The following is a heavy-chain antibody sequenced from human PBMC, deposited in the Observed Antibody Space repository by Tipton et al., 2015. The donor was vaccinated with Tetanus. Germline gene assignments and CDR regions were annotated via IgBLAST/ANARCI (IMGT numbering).Heavy chain of an antibody. Sequence: TLSLTCSVSGGSISSYYWTWIRQPPGRGLEWIGFVHYSGRTNYSPSLRSRVSLSVDTSKNQFSLNLSSVTAADTAVYYCARDVGGHYYFDFWGQGSLVTVSS. CDR1: GGSISSYY. J-gene: IGHJ4*02. D-gene: IGHD1-26*01. V-gene: IGHV4-59*01. CDR2: VHYSGRT. CDR3: ARDVGGHYYFDF.